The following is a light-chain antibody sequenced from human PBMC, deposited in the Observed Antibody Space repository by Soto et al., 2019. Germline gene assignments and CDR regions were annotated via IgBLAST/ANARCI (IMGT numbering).Light chain of an antibody. Sequence: DILITQSPDSLAVSLGERATINCKSSQSVLYSSNKKNYLAWYQHKPGQPPKLLIYWASTRESGSPDRFSGSGSGTDFTHTISSLQAEDVAAYYCQQYYTTPPYTFGQGTKLEIK. V-gene: IGKV4-1*01. J-gene: IGKJ2*01. CDR3: QQYYTTPPYT. CDR2: WAS. CDR1: QSVLYSSNKKNY.